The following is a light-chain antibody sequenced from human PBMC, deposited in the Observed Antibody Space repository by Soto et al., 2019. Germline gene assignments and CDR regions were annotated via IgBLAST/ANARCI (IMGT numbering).Light chain of an antibody. CDR2: GAS. Sequence: EIVLTQSPGTLSLSPGDTATLSCRASQSLSSNYLAWYQQRPGQAPKLLIYGASSRAVGIPDNFSGSGSGTDFTLTISRLEPEDFAVYYCQQYGTSPWTFGQGTKVEIK. J-gene: IGKJ1*01. V-gene: IGKV3-20*01. CDR3: QQYGTSPWT. CDR1: QSLSSNY.